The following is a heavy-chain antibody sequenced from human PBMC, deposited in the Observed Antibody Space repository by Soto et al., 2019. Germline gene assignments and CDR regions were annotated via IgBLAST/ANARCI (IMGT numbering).Heavy chain of an antibody. J-gene: IGHJ3*02. CDR3: ERASGIAEDGKPTGAFDI. D-gene: IGHD6-13*01. CDR1: GGTFSSYA. CDR2: IIPIFGTA. V-gene: IGHV1-69*06. Sequence: GASVKFSCKASGGTFSSYAISWVRQAPGQGLEWMGGIIPIFGTANYAQKFQGRVTITADKSTSTAYMELSSLRSEDTAVYYCERASGIAEDGKPTGAFDIWGQGTMVTVSS.